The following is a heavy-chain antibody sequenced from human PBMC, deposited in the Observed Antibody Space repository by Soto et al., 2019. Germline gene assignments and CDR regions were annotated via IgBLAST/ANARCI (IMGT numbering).Heavy chain of an antibody. CDR3: ARDLWFSLDS. J-gene: IGHJ4*02. CDR2: TNKDGSEA. V-gene: IGHV3-7*03. CDR1: GFIFRNDY. Sequence: GGSLRLSCVASGFIFRNDYMSWVRQAPGKGLEWVAKTNKDGSEAYYVDSLEGRFTISRDNAKNLLFLEMKSLRVDDTAVYYYARDLWFSLDSWGRGTLVTVSS. D-gene: IGHD3-9*01.